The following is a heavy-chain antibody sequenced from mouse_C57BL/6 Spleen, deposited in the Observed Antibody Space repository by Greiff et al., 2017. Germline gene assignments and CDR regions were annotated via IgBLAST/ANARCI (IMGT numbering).Heavy chain of an antibody. V-gene: IGHV1-64*01. Sequence: QVQLQQPGPELVKPGASVKLSCKASGYTFTSYWMHWVKQRPGQGLEWIGMIHPNSGSTNYNEKFKSKATLTVDKSSSTAYMQLSSLTSEDSAVYYCARDDYDRSWFAYWGQGTLVTVSA. CDR3: ARDDYDRSWFAY. D-gene: IGHD2-4*01. CDR2: IHPNSGST. J-gene: IGHJ3*01. CDR1: GYTFTSYW.